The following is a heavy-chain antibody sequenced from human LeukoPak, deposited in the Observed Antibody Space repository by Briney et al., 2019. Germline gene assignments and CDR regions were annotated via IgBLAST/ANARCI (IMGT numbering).Heavy chain of an antibody. CDR1: GFTFRDYY. D-gene: IGHD4-23*01. Sequence: GGSLRLSCAASGFTFRDYYMRWIRQAPGKGLEWVSYISSSGSTIYYADSVKGRFTISRDNAKNSLYLQMNSLRAEDTAVYYCARAPYGGKAIGPYDYWGQGTLVTVSS. J-gene: IGHJ4*02. CDR3: ARAPYGGKAIGPYDY. CDR2: ISSSGSTI. V-gene: IGHV3-11*04.